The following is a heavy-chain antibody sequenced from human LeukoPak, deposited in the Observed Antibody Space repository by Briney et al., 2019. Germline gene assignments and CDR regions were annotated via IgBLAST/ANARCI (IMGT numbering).Heavy chain of an antibody. J-gene: IGHJ4*02. CDR1: GYSFTNYW. D-gene: IGHD2/OR15-2a*01. CDR3: ARLSITTSLRLYYFDY. Sequence: GESLKISCKGSGYSFTNYWIGWVRQMPGKGLEWMGIIYPADSDTIYSPSLHGQVTISADKSINTAYLQWSSLRASDTAIYYCARLSITTSLRLYYFDYWGQGTLVTVPS. V-gene: IGHV5-51*01. CDR2: IYPADSDT.